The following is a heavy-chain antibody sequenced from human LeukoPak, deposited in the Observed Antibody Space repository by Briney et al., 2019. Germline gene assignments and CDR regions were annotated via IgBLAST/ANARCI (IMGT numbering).Heavy chain of an antibody. D-gene: IGHD6-19*01. CDR3: ARGRSIAVAGTGGYYYYGMDV. J-gene: IGHJ6*04. Sequence: GGSLRLSCAASGFTFSSYEMNWVRQAPGKGLEWVSYISRSGSTIYYADSVKGRFTISRDNAKNSLYLQMNSLRAEDTAVYYCARGRSIAVAGTGGYYYYGMDVWGKGTTVTVSS. CDR1: GFTFSSYE. V-gene: IGHV3-48*03. CDR2: ISRSGSTI.